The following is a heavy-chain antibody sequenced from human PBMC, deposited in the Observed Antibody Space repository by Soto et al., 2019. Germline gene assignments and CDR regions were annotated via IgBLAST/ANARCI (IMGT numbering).Heavy chain of an antibody. V-gene: IGHV3-30*03. CDR1: GFTLSSYG. CDR3: ATWHEREHAYDV. Sequence: QVQLVESGGGVVHPGRSLRLSCAASGFTLSSYGMHWVRQTPGKGLEWVAAISYDGANQNYADSVKGRFTISRDISNNTLYLQLNSLRPEDTAVYYCATWHEREHAYDVWGQGTTVTVSS. D-gene: IGHD1-1*01. CDR2: ISYDGANQ. J-gene: IGHJ3*01.